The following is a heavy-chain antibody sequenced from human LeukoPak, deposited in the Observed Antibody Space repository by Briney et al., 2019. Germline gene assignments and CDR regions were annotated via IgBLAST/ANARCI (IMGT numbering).Heavy chain of an antibody. CDR3: AREPEALTVARGGAFDY. D-gene: IGHD4-23*01. Sequence: GGSLRLSCAASGFTFSDYYVSWIRQAPGKGLEWVSYISSSGSTIYYADSVKGRFTISRDNAKNSLYLQMNSLRAEDTAVYYCAREPEALTVARGGAFDYWGQGTLVTVSS. V-gene: IGHV3-11*01. J-gene: IGHJ4*02. CDR2: ISSSGSTI. CDR1: GFTFSDYY.